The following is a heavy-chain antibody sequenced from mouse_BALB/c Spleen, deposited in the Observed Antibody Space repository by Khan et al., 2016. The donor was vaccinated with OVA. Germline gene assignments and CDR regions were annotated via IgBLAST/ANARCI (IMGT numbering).Heavy chain of an antibody. CDR2: ISSSGCT. CDR1: GYSITSDYA. CDR3: ARGGSRYNYAMDY. J-gene: IGHJ4*01. D-gene: IGHD1-1*02. Sequence: EVKLLESGPGLVKPSQSLSLTCTVTGYSITSDYAWNWIRKSPGNKLEWMGYISSSGCTNYNPALKSRISITRDTSKNQFFLQLNSVTTEDTATXDCARGGSRYNYAMDYWGQGTSVTVSS. V-gene: IGHV3-2*02.